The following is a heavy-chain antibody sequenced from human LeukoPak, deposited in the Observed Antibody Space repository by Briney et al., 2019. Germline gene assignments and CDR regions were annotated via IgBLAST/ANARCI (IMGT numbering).Heavy chain of an antibody. CDR2: ISGSAATI. CDR3: AKSVVIIRRGAFDI. J-gene: IGHJ3*02. D-gene: IGHD3-3*01. V-gene: IGHV3-23*01. Sequence: PGGSQRLSCAASGFTFSSYAMSWVRQAPGKGVEGVSGISGSAATIYYADSAKRRFTISRDNSKNRLYLQMNSLRVDDTAVYYCAKSVVIIRRGAFDIWGQGTMVTVSS. CDR1: GFTFSSYA.